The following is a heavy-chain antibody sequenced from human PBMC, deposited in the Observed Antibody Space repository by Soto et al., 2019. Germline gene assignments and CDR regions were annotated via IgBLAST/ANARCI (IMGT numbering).Heavy chain of an antibody. CDR1: GFTFSSYA. V-gene: IGHV3-23*01. CDR3: AKDAKTSSRWYMGGAKHPDY. D-gene: IGHD6-13*01. Sequence: EVQLLESGGGLVQPGGSLRLSCAASGFTFSSYAMSWVRQAPGKGLEWVSAISGSGGSTYYADSVKGRFTISRDNSKNSLYLQMNSLRAEDTAVYYCAKDAKTSSRWYMGGAKHPDYWGQGTLVTVSS. J-gene: IGHJ4*02. CDR2: ISGSGGST.